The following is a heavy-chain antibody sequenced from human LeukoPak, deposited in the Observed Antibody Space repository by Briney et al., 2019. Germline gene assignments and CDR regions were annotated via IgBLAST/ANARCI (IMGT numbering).Heavy chain of an antibody. CDR3: ARDRSSNEYYFDY. V-gene: IGHV3-30*03. CDR2: ISYDGSNK. D-gene: IGHD2-2*01. CDR1: GFIFSNYG. Sequence: GRSLRLSCAASGFIFSNYGMHWVRQAPGKGLEWVAVISYDGSNKYYADSVKGRFTISRDNSRNMLYLQMNSLRAEDTAVYYCARDRSSNEYYFDYWGQGTLVTVSS. J-gene: IGHJ4*02.